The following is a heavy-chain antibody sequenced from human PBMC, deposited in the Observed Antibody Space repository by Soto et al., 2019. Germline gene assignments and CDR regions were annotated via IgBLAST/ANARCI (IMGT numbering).Heavy chain of an antibody. CDR3: AKAQDIVVVVAATIFDY. Sequence: PGGSLRLSCAASGFTFSSYVMHWVRQSPGKGLEWVAVISYDGSNKYYADSVKGRFTISRDNSKNTLYLQMNSLRAEDTAVYYCAKAQDIVVVVAATIFDYWGQGTLVTVSS. D-gene: IGHD2-15*01. CDR2: ISYDGSNK. V-gene: IGHV3-30*18. J-gene: IGHJ4*02. CDR1: GFTFSSYV.